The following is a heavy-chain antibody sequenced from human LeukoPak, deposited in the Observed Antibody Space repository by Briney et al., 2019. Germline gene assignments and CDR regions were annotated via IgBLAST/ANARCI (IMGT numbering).Heavy chain of an antibody. V-gene: IGHV3-53*01. CDR1: GFTVSSNY. Sequence: GGSLRLSCAPSGFTVSSNYMSWVRQAPGKGLEWVSVIYSGGSTYYADSVKGRFTISRDNSKNTLYLQMNSLRAEDTAVYYCARDGTAAAGFDYWGQGTLVTVSS. D-gene: IGHD6-13*01. CDR3: ARDGTAAAGFDY. CDR2: IYSGGST. J-gene: IGHJ4*02.